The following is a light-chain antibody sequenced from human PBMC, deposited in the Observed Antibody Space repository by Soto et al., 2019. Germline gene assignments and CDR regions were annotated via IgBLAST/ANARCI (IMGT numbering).Light chain of an antibody. Sequence: QSALTRPRSVSGSPGQSVTISCTGTSSDVGGYNYVSWYQHHPGKAPKLMIYDVTKRPSGVPDRFSGSKSGNTASLTISGLQAEDEADYYCCSYAGSYTEVFGGGTQLTVL. CDR1: SSDVGGYNY. CDR2: DVT. V-gene: IGLV2-11*01. CDR3: CSYAGSYTEV. J-gene: IGLJ2*01.